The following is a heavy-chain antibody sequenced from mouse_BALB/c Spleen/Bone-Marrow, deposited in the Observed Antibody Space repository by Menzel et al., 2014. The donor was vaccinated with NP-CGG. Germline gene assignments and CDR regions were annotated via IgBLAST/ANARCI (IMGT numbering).Heavy chain of an antibody. D-gene: IGHD2-4*01. CDR3: ASYDYGYYFDY. CDR2: IDPASGNT. CDR1: GFNIKDTY. V-gene: IGHV14-3*02. Sequence: EVQLQQSGAELVKPGASVKLSRTASGFNIKDTYMHWVKQRPEQGLEWIGRIDPASGNTIYDPKFQGKATITADTSSNTAYLQLSSLTSEDTAVYYCASYDYGYYFDYWGQGTTLTVSS. J-gene: IGHJ2*01.